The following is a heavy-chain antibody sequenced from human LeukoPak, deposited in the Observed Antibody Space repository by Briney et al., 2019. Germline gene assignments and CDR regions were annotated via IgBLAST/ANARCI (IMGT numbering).Heavy chain of an antibody. CDR3: AKDYYDSSDAFDI. V-gene: IGHV3-23*01. CDR2: ISSSGGST. Sequence: PGGSLRLSCAASGFTFSSYAMSWVRQAPGKGLEWVSAISSSGGSTYYADSVKGRFTISRDNSKNTLYLQMNSLRAEDTAVYYCAKDYYDSSDAFDIWGQGTMVTVSS. CDR1: GFTFSSYA. J-gene: IGHJ3*02. D-gene: IGHD3-22*01.